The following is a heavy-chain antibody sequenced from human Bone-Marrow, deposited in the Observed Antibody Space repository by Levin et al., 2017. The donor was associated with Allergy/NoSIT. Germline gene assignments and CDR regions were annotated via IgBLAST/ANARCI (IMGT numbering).Heavy chain of an antibody. D-gene: IGHD3-22*01. CDR3: AKPGNYYDIDGFSAFDI. V-gene: IGHV3-30*18. Sequence: LSLTCAASGFTFSSHGMHWVRQAPGKGLEWVAVISYDGSNKYYADSVKGRFTISRDNSKNTLYLQMNSLRAEDTAVYYCAKPGNYYDIDGFSAFDIWGQGTMVTVSS. CDR1: GFTFSSHG. J-gene: IGHJ3*02. CDR2: ISYDGSNK.